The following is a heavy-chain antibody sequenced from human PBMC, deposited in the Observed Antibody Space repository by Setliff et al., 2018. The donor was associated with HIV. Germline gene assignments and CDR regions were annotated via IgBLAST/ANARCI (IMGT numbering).Heavy chain of an antibody. CDR1: GFTFSTFT. CDR3: ATLPAAIVATTYYFDY. CDR2: ISSGSTYI. Sequence: GGSLRLSCAASGFTFSTFTMNWVRQAPGKGLEWVSSISSGSTYIYYVDSVKGRFAISRDNAKNSLYLQMNSLRAEDTAVYFCATLPAAIVATTYYFDYWGQGTLVTVSS. J-gene: IGHJ4*02. D-gene: IGHD5-12*01. V-gene: IGHV3-21*06.